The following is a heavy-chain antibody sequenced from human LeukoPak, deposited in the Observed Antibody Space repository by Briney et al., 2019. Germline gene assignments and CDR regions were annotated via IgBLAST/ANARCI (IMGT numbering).Heavy chain of an antibody. CDR2: ISYSGSI. V-gene: IGHV4-39*01. Sequence: SETLSLTCSVSGDSISSSRNYWGWIRQPLGKGLEWIGTISYSGSIYYNPSLKSRATISVDTSKNQFSLKLSSVTAAGTTVYYCARLNYYYYNMDVWGRGTTVTISS. J-gene: IGHJ6*03. CDR1: GDSISSSRNY. CDR3: ARLNYYYYNMDV.